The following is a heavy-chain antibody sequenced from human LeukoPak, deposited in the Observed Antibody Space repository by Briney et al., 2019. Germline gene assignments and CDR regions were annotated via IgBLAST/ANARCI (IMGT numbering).Heavy chain of an antibody. CDR1: GGSISSYY. D-gene: IGHD2-15*01. CDR2: IYYSGST. CDR3: ARENRGSTPYYYYMDV. J-gene: IGHJ6*03. Sequence: PSETLSLTCTVSGGSISSYYWSWIRQPPGKGLEWIGYIYYSGSTNYNPSLKSRVTISVDTSKNQFSLKLSSVTAADTAVYYRARENRGSTPYYYYMDVWGKGTTVTVSS. V-gene: IGHV4-59*01.